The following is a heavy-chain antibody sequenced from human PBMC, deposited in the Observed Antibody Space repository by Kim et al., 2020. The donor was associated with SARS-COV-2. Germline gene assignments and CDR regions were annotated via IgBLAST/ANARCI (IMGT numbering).Heavy chain of an antibody. V-gene: IGHV4-39*01. J-gene: IGHJ4*02. CDR2: IYYSGST. CDR3: ARRVPYYDSSGYSNWGFDY. D-gene: IGHD3-22*01. CDR1: GGSISSSSYY. Sequence: SETLSLTCTVSGGSISSSSYYWGWIRQPPGKGLEWIGSIYYSGSTYYNPSLKSRVTISVDTSKNQFSLKLSSVTAADTAVYYCARRVPYYDSSGYSNWGFDYWGQGTLVTVSS.